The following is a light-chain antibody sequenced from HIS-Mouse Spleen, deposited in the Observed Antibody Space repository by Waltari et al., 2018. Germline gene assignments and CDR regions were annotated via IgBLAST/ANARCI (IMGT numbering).Light chain of an antibody. V-gene: IGLV2-14*01. CDR2: EVS. Sequence: QSALTQPASVSGSPGQSITISCTGTSSDVGGYIYVSWYQQHPGKAPKLMIYEVSNRPSGVANRFSGSKSGNTASLTISGLQAEDEADYYCSSYTSSSTFFGTGTKVTVL. CDR1: SSDVGGYIY. CDR3: SSYTSSSTF. J-gene: IGLJ1*01.